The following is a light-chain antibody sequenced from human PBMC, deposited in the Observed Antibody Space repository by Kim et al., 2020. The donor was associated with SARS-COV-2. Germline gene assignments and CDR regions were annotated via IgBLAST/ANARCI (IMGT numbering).Light chain of an antibody. CDR1: QSVSTW. CDR2: KTS. J-gene: IGKJ1*01. V-gene: IGKV1-5*03. CDR3: QQYNTYPWT. Sequence: DIQMTQSPSTLSSSVGDRVTITCRASQSVSTWLAWYQQKPGKAPKLLMYKTSTLESGVPSRFSGSGYGTEFTLTISSLQPDDFATCYCQQYNTYPWTFGQGTKLEI.